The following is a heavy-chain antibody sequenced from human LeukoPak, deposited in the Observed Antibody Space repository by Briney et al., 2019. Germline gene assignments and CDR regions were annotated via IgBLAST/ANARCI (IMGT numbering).Heavy chain of an antibody. CDR3: ATDPHIAAAPYYYYGMDV. CDR1: GYTLTELS. CDR2: FDPEDGET. J-gene: IGHJ6*02. Sequence: GASVKVSCKVSGYTLTELSMHWVRQAPGKGLEWMGGFDPEDGETIYAQKFQGRVTMTEDTSTDTAYMELSSLRSEDTAVYYCATDPHIAAAPYYYYGMDVWGQGTTVTFSS. D-gene: IGHD6-25*01. V-gene: IGHV1-24*01.